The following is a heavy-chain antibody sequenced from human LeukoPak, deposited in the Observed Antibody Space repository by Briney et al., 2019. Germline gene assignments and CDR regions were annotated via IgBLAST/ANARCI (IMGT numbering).Heavy chain of an antibody. CDR3: ARARRTITICGVVIIFWFDP. CDR1: GYTFPSYD. D-gene: IGHD3-3*01. CDR2: MNPNSGNT. J-gene: IGHJ5*02. Sequence: SVKVSCKASGYTFPSYDINWLRQATGQGLDGMGWMNPNSGNTGYAQKFQGRVTMTRNTSISAAYKELSSLRSEDTAVYYCARARRTITICGVVIIFWFDPWGQGTLVTVSS. V-gene: IGHV1-8*01.